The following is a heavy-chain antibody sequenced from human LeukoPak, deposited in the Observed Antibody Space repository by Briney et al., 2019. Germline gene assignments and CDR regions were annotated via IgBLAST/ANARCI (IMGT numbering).Heavy chain of an antibody. CDR2: IYTSGST. CDR3: ARHFRRDYSASGTSQYYHYIDV. D-gene: IGHD3-10*01. J-gene: IGHJ6*03. Sequence: SETLSLTCTVSGGSMSYDYWSWIRQTPGMRLEWIGYIYTSGSTRYNPSLKSRVTISVDTSKNHFSLRLRSVTAADTAVYYCARHFRRDYSASGTSQYYHYIDVWGKGTTATVSS. V-gene: IGHV4-4*09. CDR1: GGSMSYDY.